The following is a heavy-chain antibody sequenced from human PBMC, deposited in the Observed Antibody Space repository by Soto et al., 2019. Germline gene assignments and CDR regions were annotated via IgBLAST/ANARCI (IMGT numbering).Heavy chain of an antibody. Sequence: QVQLVESGGGVVQPGRSLRLSCAPSGFTFSNYAMHWVRQAPGKGLEWVAVISYDGRNKYYADSVKGRFTISRDNSKNTLELQMNSQRAEETAVYYCARDKRDLRFLEWSYYFDYWGQGTLVTVSS. CDR2: ISYDGRNK. J-gene: IGHJ4*02. CDR1: GFTFSNYA. CDR3: ARDKRDLRFLEWSYYFDY. V-gene: IGHV3-30*04. D-gene: IGHD3-3*01.